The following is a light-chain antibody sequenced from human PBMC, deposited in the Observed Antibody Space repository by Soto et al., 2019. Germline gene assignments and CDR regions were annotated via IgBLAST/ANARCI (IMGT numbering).Light chain of an antibody. J-gene: IGLJ1*01. CDR1: SSDFGGYNY. CDR2: DVS. CDR3: CSYAGTLYV. Sequence: QSALTQPRSVSGSPGQSVTISCTGTSSDFGGYNYVSWYQHHPGKAPKLMIYDVSERPSGVPDRFSGSKSGNTASLTISGLQAEDEADYYRCSYAGTLYVFRTGTKLTVL. V-gene: IGLV2-11*01.